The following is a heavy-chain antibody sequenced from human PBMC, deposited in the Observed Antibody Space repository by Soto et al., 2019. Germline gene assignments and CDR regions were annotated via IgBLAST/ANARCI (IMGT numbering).Heavy chain of an antibody. CDR3: ARAKVLLTVTTSWFDP. CDR1: GGSISSGDYY. Sequence: QVQLQESGPGLVKPSQTLSLTCIVSGGSISSGDYYWSWVRQPPGKGLEWIGYIYYSGSTYYNPSLKSPVTISAETSKAPFSLKLSSVTAADTAVYYCARAKVLLTVTTSWFDPWGQGTLVTVSS. CDR2: IYYSGST. V-gene: IGHV4-30-4*01. D-gene: IGHD4-17*01. J-gene: IGHJ5*02.